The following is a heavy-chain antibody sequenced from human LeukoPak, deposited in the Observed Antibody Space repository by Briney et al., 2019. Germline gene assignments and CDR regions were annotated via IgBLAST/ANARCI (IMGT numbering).Heavy chain of an antibody. J-gene: IGHJ4*02. CDR1: GGSISSYY. V-gene: IGHV4-59*12. Sequence: SETLSLTCTVSGGSISSYYWSWIRQPSGKGLEWIGYIYYSGSTNYNPSLKSRVTISVDTSKNQFSLKLSSVTAADTAVYYCARDMDGAYDSSGYSIDYWGQGTLVTVSS. D-gene: IGHD3-22*01. CDR3: ARDMDGAYDSSGYSIDY. CDR2: IYYSGST.